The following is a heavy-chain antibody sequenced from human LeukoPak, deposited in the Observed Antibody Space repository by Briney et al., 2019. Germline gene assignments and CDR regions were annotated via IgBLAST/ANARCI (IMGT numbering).Heavy chain of an antibody. D-gene: IGHD1-26*01. CDR2: IYYSGST. CDR1: GGSIGSTTYY. V-gene: IGHV4-39*01. CDR3: ARYRRSRSCYDAFDI. Sequence: SETLSLTCTVSGGSIGSTTYYWGWIRQPPGKELECIGSIYYSGSTYYNPSLKSRVTISLDTSKNQFSLKLSSVTAADTAVYCRARYRRSRSCYDAFDIWGQVIMVTVSS. J-gene: IGHJ3*02.